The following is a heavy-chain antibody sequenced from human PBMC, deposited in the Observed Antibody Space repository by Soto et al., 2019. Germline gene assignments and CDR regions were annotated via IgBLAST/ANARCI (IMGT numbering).Heavy chain of an antibody. CDR1: GGSFSGYY. CDR3: VYDYDDYAYFQH. Sequence: SETLSLTCAVYGGSFSGYYWSWIRQPPGKGLEWIGEINHSGSTNYNPSLKSRVTISVDTSKNQFSLKLSSVTAADTAVYYCVYDYDDYAYFQHWGQGTLVTVSS. V-gene: IGHV4-34*01. CDR2: INHSGST. J-gene: IGHJ1*01. D-gene: IGHD4-17*01.